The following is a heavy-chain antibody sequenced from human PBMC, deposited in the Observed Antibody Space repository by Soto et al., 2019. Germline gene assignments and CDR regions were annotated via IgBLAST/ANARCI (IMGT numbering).Heavy chain of an antibody. V-gene: IGHV3-9*01. D-gene: IGHD3-3*01. CDR3: AKDSPVPYHYDSGYNWFDP. Sequence: GGSLRLSCAASGFTFDDYAMHWVRQAPGKGLEWVSGISWNSGSIGYADSVKGRFTISRDNAKNSLYLQMNSLRAEDTALYYWAKDSPVPYHYDSGYNWFDPWGQGTLVTVSS. J-gene: IGHJ5*02. CDR1: GFTFDDYA. CDR2: ISWNSGSI.